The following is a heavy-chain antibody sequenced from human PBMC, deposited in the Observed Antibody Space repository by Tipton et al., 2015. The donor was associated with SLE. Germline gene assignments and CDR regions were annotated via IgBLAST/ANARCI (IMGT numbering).Heavy chain of an antibody. CDR3: ARSSSWPYYFDY. Sequence: TLSLTCTVSGGSISSYYWSWIRQPPGKGLEWIGYIYYSGSTNYNPSLKSRVTISVDTSKNQFPLKLSSVTAADTAVYYCARSSSWPYYFDYWGQGTLVTVSS. D-gene: IGHD6-13*01. CDR1: GGSISSYY. V-gene: IGHV4-59*01. J-gene: IGHJ4*02. CDR2: IYYSGST.